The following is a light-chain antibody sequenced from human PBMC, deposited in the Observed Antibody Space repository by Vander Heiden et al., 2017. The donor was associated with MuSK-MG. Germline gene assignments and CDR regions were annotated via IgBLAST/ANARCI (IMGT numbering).Light chain of an antibody. CDR2: WAS. V-gene: IGKV4-1*01. CDR3: QQDDTTPYT. Sequence: DIAMTQSPDSLAVSLGERATINCKSSQKVLYSSNNKNYLAWYQQKPGQPPKLLIYWASTRESGVPDRFSGSGSGTDFTLTINSLQAEDVAVYYCQQDDTTPYTFGQGTKLEIK. CDR1: QKVLYSSNNKNY. J-gene: IGKJ2*01.